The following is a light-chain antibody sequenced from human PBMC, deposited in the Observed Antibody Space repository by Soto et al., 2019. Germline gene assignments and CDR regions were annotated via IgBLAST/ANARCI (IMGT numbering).Light chain of an antibody. J-gene: IGKJ1*01. CDR3: QQYGSPGT. V-gene: IGKV3-20*01. CDR1: QSVSSSY. CDR2: GAS. Sequence: EIVLTQSPGTLPLSPGERATLSCRASQSVSSSYLAWYQQKPGQAPRLPIYGASSRATGIPDRFSGSGSGTDFTLTISRLEPEDFAVYYCQQYGSPGTFGKGTKVDIK.